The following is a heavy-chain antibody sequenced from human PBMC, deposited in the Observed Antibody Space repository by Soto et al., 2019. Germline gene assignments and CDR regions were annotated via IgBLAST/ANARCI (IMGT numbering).Heavy chain of an antibody. V-gene: IGHV1-2*02. CDR3: ARDYYDSSGRREDY. J-gene: IGHJ4*02. CDR2: INPNSGGT. CDR1: GYTFTGYY. D-gene: IGHD3-22*01. Sequence: GASVKVSCKASGYTFTGYYMHWVRQAPGQGLEWMGWINPNSGGTNYAQKFQGRVTMTRDTSISTAYMELSRLRSDDTAVYYCARDYYDSSGRREDYWGQGTLVTVSS.